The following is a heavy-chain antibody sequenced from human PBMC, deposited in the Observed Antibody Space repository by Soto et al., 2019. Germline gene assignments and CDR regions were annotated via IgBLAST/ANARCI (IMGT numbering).Heavy chain of an antibody. D-gene: IGHD3-10*01. Sequence: GGSLRLSCAASGFTFSSYWMHWVRQAPGKGLVWVSRINSDGSSTSYADSVKGRFTISRDNAKNTLYLQMNSLRAEDTAVYYCARVRGVIPYYFDYWGQGTLVTVSS. V-gene: IGHV3-74*01. CDR1: GFTFSSYW. J-gene: IGHJ4*02. CDR2: INSDGSST. CDR3: ARVRGVIPYYFDY.